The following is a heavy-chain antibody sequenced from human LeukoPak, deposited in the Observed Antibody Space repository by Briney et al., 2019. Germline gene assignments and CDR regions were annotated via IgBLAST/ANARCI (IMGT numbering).Heavy chain of an antibody. CDR3: ARRAGAYSHPYDY. Sequence: GGSLRLSCAASGFTFSSYAMSWVRQAPGKGLEWVSGLGGSGADIFYADSVKGRFTISRDNSKNTLYLQMNSLRAEDTAVYYCARRAGAYSHPYDYWGQGTLVTVSS. J-gene: IGHJ4*02. CDR2: LGGSGADI. D-gene: IGHD4/OR15-4a*01. V-gene: IGHV3-23*01. CDR1: GFTFSSYA.